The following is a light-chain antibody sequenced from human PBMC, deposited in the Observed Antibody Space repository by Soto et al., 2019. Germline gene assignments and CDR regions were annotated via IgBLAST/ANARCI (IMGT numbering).Light chain of an antibody. CDR3: QSYDSSLSGV. CDR2: GNS. Sequence: QSVLTQPPSVSGAPGQRVTISCTGSSSNIGAGYDVHWYQQLPGTAPKLLIYGNSNRPSGVPDRFSGSKSGTSASLAITGLQPEAEVDYRCQSYDSSLSGVFGGGTKLTVL. CDR1: SSNIGAGYD. V-gene: IGLV1-40*01. J-gene: IGLJ3*02.